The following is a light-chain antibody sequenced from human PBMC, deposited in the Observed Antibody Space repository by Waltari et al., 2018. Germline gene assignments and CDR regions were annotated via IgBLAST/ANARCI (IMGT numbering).Light chain of an antibody. CDR1: SSDAGGYDY. Sequence: QSALTQPASVSASPGQSITISCTGTSSDAGGYDYVSWYQHYPGKAAKLLIYDVYKRPSGVSNRFSGSKSGNTASLTISGLQAEDEADYYCSSRTSSITEVFGGGTKLTVL. CDR2: DVY. V-gene: IGLV2-14*03. J-gene: IGLJ2*01. CDR3: SSRTSSITEV.